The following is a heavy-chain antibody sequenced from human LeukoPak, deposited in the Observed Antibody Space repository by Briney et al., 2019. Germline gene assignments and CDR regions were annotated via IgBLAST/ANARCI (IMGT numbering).Heavy chain of an antibody. CDR2: IYYSGST. CDR1: SGSISSYY. CDR3: ARAQQYYYDSSGFDY. V-gene: IGHV4-59*12. J-gene: IGHJ4*02. D-gene: IGHD3-22*01. Sequence: SETLSLTCTVSSGSISSYYWSWIRQPPGKGLEWIGYIYYSGSTNYNPSLKSRVTISVDTSKNQFSLKLSSVTAADTAVYYCARAQQYYYDSSGFDYWGQGTLVTVSS.